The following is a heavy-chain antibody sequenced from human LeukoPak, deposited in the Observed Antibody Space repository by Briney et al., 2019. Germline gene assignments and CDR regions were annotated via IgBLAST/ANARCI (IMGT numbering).Heavy chain of an antibody. CDR3: TRTTTTADWYFDL. Sequence: GGSLRLSCAVSGFTFSNYWMYWVRHAPGKRLVWVARINSDGSSTTYADSVEGRFTISRDNTKGMLHLQMHSLRVDDSAVYFCTRTTTTADWYFDLWGRGTLVTVSS. CDR2: INSDGSST. D-gene: IGHD1-1*01. CDR1: GFTFSNYW. V-gene: IGHV3-74*01. J-gene: IGHJ2*01.